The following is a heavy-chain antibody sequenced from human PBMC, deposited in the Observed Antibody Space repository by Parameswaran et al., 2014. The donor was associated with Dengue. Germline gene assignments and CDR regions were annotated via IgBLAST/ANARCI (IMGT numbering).Heavy chain of an antibody. J-gene: IGHJ4*02. CDR3: ARSHGGSIAVAGYYFDY. V-gene: IGHV4-61*01. D-gene: IGHD6-19*01. Sequence: ESLKISCTVSGGSVSSGSYYWSWIRQPPGKGLEWIGYIYYSGSTNYNPSLKSRVTISVDTSKNQFSLKLSSVTAADTAVYYCARSHGGSIAVAGYYFDYWGQGTLVTVSS. CDR1: GGSVSSGSYY. CDR2: IYYSGST.